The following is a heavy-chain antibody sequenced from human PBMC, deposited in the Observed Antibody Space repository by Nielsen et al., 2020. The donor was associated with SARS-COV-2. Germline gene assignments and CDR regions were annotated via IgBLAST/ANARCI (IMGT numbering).Heavy chain of an antibody. J-gene: IGHJ4*02. CDR3: ARDFGGSGLVDY. CDR1: GGSISSYY. D-gene: IGHD3-10*01. Sequence: SETLSLTCTVSGGSISSYYWSWIRQPPGKGLEWIGYIYYSGSTNYNPSLKSRVTISVDTSKNQFSLKLSSVTAADTAVYYCARDFGGSGLVDYWGQGTLVTVSS. CDR2: IYYSGST. V-gene: IGHV4-59*13.